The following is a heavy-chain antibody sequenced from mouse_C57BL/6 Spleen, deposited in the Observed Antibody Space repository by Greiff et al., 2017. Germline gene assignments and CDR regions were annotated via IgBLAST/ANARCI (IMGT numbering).Heavy chain of an antibody. V-gene: IGHV1-80*01. CDR1: GYAFSSYW. J-gene: IGHJ2*01. CDR3: ARITTVVGGFDY. CDR2: IYPGDGDT. D-gene: IGHD1-1*01. Sequence: QVQLQQSGAELVKPGASVKISCKASGYAFSSYWMNWVKQRPGKGLEWIGQIYPGDGDTNYNGKFKGKATLTADKSSSTAYMQLSSLTSEDSAVYFCARITTVVGGFDYWGQGTTRTVSS.